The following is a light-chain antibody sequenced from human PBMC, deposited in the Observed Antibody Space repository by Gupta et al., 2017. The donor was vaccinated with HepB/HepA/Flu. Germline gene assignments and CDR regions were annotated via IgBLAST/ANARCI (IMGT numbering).Light chain of an antibody. V-gene: IGKV1-39*01. CDR2: AAS. CDR1: QSISSY. Sequence: DIQMTQSPFSLSASVGDRVTITCRASQSISSYLNWYQQKPGKAPKLLIYAASSLQSGVPSRFSGSGSGTDFTLTISSLQPEDFATYYCQQSYSTPFTFGPGTKVEIK. CDR3: QQSYSTPFT. J-gene: IGKJ3*01.